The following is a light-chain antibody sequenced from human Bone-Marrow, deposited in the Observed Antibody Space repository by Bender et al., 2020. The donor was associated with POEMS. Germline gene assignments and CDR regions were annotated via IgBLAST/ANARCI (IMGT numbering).Light chain of an antibody. CDR3: NSCTSSGLYV. V-gene: IGLV2-14*03. CDR2: ANI. Sequence: PGTAPRLLIYANINRPSGVSNRFSGSKSGNTASLTISGLQAEDEADYYCNSCTSSGLYVFGTGTKLTV. J-gene: IGLJ1*01.